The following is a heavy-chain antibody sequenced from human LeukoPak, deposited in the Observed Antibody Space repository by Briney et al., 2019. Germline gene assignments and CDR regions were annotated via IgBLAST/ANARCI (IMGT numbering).Heavy chain of an antibody. V-gene: IGHV1-69*13. CDR2: IIPIFGTA. D-gene: IGHD3-10*01. CDR1: GGTFSSYA. J-gene: IGHJ6*03. Sequence: GASVKVSCKASGGTFSSYAISWVRQAPGQGLEWMGRIIPIFGTANYAQKFQGRVTITADESTSTAYMELSSLRSEDTAVYYCARDSRSIRGAPDYYMDVWGKGTTVTVSS. CDR3: ARDSRSIRGAPDYYMDV.